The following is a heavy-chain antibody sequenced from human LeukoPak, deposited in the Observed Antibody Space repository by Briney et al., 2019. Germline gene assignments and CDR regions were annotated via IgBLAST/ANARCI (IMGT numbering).Heavy chain of an antibody. J-gene: IGHJ6*03. CDR2: ISAYNGNT. D-gene: IGHD3-9*01. CDR1: GYTFTSYG. CDR3: ASTPKHYDILTGYFTDYYYYMDV. Sequence: ASVKVSCKASGYTFTSYGISWVRQAPGQGLEWMGWISAYNGNTNYAQKLQGRVTMTTDTSTSTAYMELRSLRSDDTAVYYCASTPKHYDILTGYFTDYYYYMDVWGKGTTVTISS. V-gene: IGHV1-18*01.